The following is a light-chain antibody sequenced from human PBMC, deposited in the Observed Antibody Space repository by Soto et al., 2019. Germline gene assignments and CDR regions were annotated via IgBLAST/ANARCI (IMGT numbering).Light chain of an antibody. CDR2: GAS. V-gene: IGKV3-15*01. CDR3: QQYNNWWT. J-gene: IGKJ1*01. CDR1: QSVSSS. Sequence: EIVMTQSPATLSVSPGERATLSCRASQSVSSSLAWYQQKPGQAPRLLSYGASTRATGIPARFSGSGSETEFTLTISRLQSEDFAGYFCQQYNNWWTFGQGTKVEIK.